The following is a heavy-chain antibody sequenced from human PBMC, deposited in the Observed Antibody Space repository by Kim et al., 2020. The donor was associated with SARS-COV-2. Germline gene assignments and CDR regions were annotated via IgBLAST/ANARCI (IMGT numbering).Heavy chain of an antibody. J-gene: IGHJ6*02. CDR3: AREGEGYYYYGMDV. V-gene: IGHV4-38-2*02. D-gene: IGHD2-21*01. CDR1: GYSISSGYY. CDR2: IYHSGST. Sequence: SETLSLTCTVSGYSISSGYYWGWIRQPPGKGLEWIGSIYHSGSTYYNPSLKSRVTISVDTSKNQFSLKLSSVTAADTAVYYCAREGEGYYYYGMDVWGQGTTVTVSS.